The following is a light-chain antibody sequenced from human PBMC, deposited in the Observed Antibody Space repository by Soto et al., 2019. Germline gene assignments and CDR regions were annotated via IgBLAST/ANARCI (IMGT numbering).Light chain of an antibody. CDR2: GAS. CDR1: QSVSSN. Sequence: EIVMTQSPATLSVSPGERATVFCRSSQSVSSNLAWYQQKPGQAPRPLIYGASNRATGIPDRFSGSGSGTDFTLTISRLEPEDFAVYYCQQYGSSGTFGQGTKVDIK. J-gene: IGKJ1*01. V-gene: IGKV3-20*01. CDR3: QQYGSSGT.